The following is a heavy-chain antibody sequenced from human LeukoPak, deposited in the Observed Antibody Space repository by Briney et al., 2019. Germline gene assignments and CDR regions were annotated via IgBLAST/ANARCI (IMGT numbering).Heavy chain of an antibody. J-gene: IGHJ4*02. CDR1: GFIVSSNY. CDR3: ARGEDYFDY. V-gene: IGHV3-48*04. CDR2: ISSSSSTI. Sequence: PGGSLRLSCAASGFIVSSNYMSWVRQAPGKGLEWVSYISSSSSTIYYADSVKGRFTISRDNAKNSLYLQMNSLRAEDTAVYYCARGEDYFDYWGQGTLVTVSS.